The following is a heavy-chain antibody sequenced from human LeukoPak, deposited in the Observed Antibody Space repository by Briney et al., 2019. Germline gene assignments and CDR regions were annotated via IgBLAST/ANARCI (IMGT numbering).Heavy chain of an antibody. J-gene: IGHJ3*02. V-gene: IGHV3-9*01. D-gene: IGHD3-22*01. Sequence: GRSLRLSCAASGFTFDDYAMHWVRQAPGKGLEGVSGISWNSGSIGYADSVKGRFTISRDNAKNSLYLQMNSLRAEDTALYYCAKATTRITMIVPAFDIWGQGTMVTVSS. CDR3: AKATTRITMIVPAFDI. CDR1: GFTFDDYA. CDR2: ISWNSGSI.